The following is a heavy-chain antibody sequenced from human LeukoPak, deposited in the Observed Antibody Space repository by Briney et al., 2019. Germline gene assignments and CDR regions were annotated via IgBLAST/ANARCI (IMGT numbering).Heavy chain of an antibody. J-gene: IGHJ4*02. CDR3: ARAGNYYFDY. Sequence: GGSLRLSCAASGFTFSSSCMHWVRQAPGKELVWVSRMNGDGSNINYADSVKGRFTISRDNAKNTLYLQMSTLRAEDTAVYYCARAGNYYFDYWSQGTLVTVSS. CDR1: GFTFSSSC. D-gene: IGHD3-10*01. V-gene: IGHV3-74*01. CDR2: MNGDGSNI.